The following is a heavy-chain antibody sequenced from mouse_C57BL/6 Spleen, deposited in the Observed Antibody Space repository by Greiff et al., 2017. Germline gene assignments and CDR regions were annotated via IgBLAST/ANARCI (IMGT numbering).Heavy chain of an antibody. CDR3: ARPGRIPYYYAMDY. J-gene: IGHJ4*01. D-gene: IGHD1-1*01. Sequence: EVHLVESGGGLVKPGGSLKLSCEASGFTFSDYGMHWVRQAPEKGLEWVAYISSGSSSIYYADTVKGRFTISRDNAKNTLFLQMTSLRSEDTAMYYGARPGRIPYYYAMDYWGQGTTVTVSS. CDR1: GFTFSDYG. V-gene: IGHV5-17*01. CDR2: ISSGSSSI.